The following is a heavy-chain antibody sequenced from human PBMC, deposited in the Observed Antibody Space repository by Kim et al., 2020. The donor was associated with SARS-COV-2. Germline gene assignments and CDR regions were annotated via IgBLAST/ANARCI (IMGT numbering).Heavy chain of an antibody. CDR3: ARVPAAGTIFGVVIKRYYDMDV. J-gene: IGHJ6*02. CDR2: MNPNSGNT. V-gene: IGHV1-8*01. CDR1: GYTFTSYD. Sequence: ASVKVSCKASGYTFTSYDINWVRQATGQGLEWMGWMNPNSGNTGYAQKFQGRVTMTRNTSISTAYMELSSLRSEDTAVYYCARVPAAGTIFGVVIKRYYDMDVWGPGTTVTVSS. D-gene: IGHD3-3*01.